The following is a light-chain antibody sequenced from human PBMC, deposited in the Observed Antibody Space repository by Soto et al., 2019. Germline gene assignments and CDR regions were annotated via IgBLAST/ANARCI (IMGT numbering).Light chain of an antibody. Sequence: QSVLTQPASVSGSPGQSITISCTGTSSDVGGYNYVSWYQQHPGKAPKLMIYDVSNRPSGVSNRFSVSKSGNTASLTISGPQAEHEADYYCSSYTSSSTLEVFGTGTKLTVL. CDR3: SSYTSSSTLEV. J-gene: IGLJ1*01. V-gene: IGLV2-14*01. CDR2: DVS. CDR1: SSDVGGYNY.